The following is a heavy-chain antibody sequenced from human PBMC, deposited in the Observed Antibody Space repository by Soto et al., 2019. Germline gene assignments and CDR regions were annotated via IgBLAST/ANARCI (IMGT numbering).Heavy chain of an antibody. Sequence: EVQLLESGGGLAQPGGSLRLSCTASGFTFSNYAMSWVRQSPGKGLEWVSGISGNGGSTYYADSVKGRLTISRDNSKNTLYLQMNSLRAEDTAVYYCARYRIQPLQYYFDYWGQGALVTVSS. CDR1: GFTFSNYA. CDR3: ARYRIQPLQYYFDY. D-gene: IGHD5-12*01. CDR2: ISGNGGST. J-gene: IGHJ4*02. V-gene: IGHV3-23*01.